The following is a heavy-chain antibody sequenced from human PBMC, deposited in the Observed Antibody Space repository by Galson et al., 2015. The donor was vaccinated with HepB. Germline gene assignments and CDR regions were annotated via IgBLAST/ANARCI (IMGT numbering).Heavy chain of an antibody. D-gene: IGHD6-13*01. CDR2: IKSKTDGGTT. CDR3: TTGTYSSSWYSS. V-gene: IGHV3-15*01. Sequence: SLRLSCAASGFTFSNAWMSWVRQAPGKGLEWVGRIKSKTDGGTTDYAAPVKGRFTISRDDSKNTLYLQMNSLKTEDTAVYYCTTGTYSSSWYSSWGQGTLVTVSS. CDR1: GFTFSNAW. J-gene: IGHJ5*02.